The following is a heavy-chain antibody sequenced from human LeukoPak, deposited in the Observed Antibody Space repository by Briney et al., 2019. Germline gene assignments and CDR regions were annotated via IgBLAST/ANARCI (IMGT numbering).Heavy chain of an antibody. CDR3: AHHKYYYDSSCLRESNWFDP. J-gene: IGHJ5*02. V-gene: IGHV2-5*02. D-gene: IGHD3-22*01. Sequence: EPGPTLVNPTQTLTLTCTFSGFSLSTSGVGLGWIRQPPGKALQCLALIYWDDDKRYSPSLKSRRTITKDTSKNQVVLTMTNMDHVDTATYYCAHHKYYYDSSCLRESNWFDPWGQGTLVTVSS. CDR1: GFSLSTSGVG. CDR2: IYWDDDK.